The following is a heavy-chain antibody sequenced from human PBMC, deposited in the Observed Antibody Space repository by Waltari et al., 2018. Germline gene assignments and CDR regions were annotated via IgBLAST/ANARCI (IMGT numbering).Heavy chain of an antibody. CDR2: ILPISGTA. Sequence: QVQLVQSGAEVKNPGSTLKVSCKTSGGAFSPYAISWVRQAPGQGLEWMGILPISGTADYSQKFQGRITITADESTSTAYMELSGLKSDDTAVYYCATFGGNSNWFDPWGQGTLVTVSS. D-gene: IGHD1-7*01. CDR1: GGAFSPYA. CDR3: ATFGGNSNWFDP. V-gene: IGHV1-69*01. J-gene: IGHJ5*02.